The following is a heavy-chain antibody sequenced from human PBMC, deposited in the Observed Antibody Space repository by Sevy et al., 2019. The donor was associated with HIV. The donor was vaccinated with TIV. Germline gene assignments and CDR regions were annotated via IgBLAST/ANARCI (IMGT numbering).Heavy chain of an antibody. Sequence: GGSLRLSCAVSGFSFDSYGMTWVRQAPGKGLEWVSGISGSGTRTYYADSVKGHFSISRYNSKNRLYLQMNSLRSEDTAIYYCAKGGGGHYDPDEIGYYFYYYNMDVWGKGTTVTVSS. J-gene: IGHJ6*03. CDR3: AKGGGGHYDPDEIGYYFYYYNMDV. CDR2: ISGSGTRT. D-gene: IGHD3-22*01. V-gene: IGHV3-23*01. CDR1: GFSFDSYG.